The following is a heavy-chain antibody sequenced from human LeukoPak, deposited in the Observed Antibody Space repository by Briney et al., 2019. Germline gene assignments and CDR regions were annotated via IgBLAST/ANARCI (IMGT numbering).Heavy chain of an antibody. J-gene: IGHJ4*02. CDR3: ARVNYYDSSGYYYEDDY. Sequence: GGSLRLSCAVSGFTFRNYEMNWVRQAPGKRLEWISYISGSGITIYYADSVKGRFTISRDNAKNSLYLQMNSLRAEDTAVYYCARVNYYDSSGYYYEDDYWGQGTLVTVSS. CDR2: ISGSGITI. V-gene: IGHV3-48*03. D-gene: IGHD3-22*01. CDR1: GFTFRNYE.